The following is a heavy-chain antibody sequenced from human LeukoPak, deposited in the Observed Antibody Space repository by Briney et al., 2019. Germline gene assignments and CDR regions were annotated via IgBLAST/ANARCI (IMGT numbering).Heavy chain of an antibody. J-gene: IGHJ3*01. Sequence: ASVKVSCKASGGIFSNYGINWVRQAPGQGLEWMGGINPIPIYATPNYAQKFQGRVTMTTSERTRTVDMEGRSLRSEDRGVCVCGSRGGYYHGSSGLNWGEGTMVTV. V-gene: IGHV1-69*05. CDR2: INPIPIYATP. CDR3: GSRGGYYHGSSGLN. D-gene: IGHD3-22*01. CDR1: GGIFSNYG.